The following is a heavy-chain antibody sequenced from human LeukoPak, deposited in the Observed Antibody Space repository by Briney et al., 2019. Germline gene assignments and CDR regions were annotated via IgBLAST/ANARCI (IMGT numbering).Heavy chain of an antibody. CDR1: GYTFTGYY. D-gene: IGHD3-22*01. J-gene: IGHJ4*02. V-gene: IGHV1-2*02. CDR3: ARGPITMIVVVILFDY. Sequence: ASVKVSCKASGYTFTGYYMHWVRQAPGQGLEWMGWINPNSGGTNYAQKFQGRVTMTRATSISTAYMELSRLRSDDTAVYYCARGPITMIVVVILFDYWGQGTLVTVSS. CDR2: INPNSGGT.